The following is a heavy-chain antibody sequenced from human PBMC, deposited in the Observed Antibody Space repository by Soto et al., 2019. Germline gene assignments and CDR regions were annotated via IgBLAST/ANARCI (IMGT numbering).Heavy chain of an antibody. CDR1: GYTFTSYG. V-gene: IGHV1-18*04. J-gene: IGHJ6*02. CDR2: ISAYNGNT. Sequence: GASVKVSCKASGYTFTSYGISWVRQAPGRGLEWMGWISAYNGNTNYAQKLQGRVTMTTDTSTSTAYMELRSLRSDDTAVYYCARDRGYSYASSGNYYYYYGMDVWGQGTTVTVSS. D-gene: IGHD5-18*01. CDR3: ARDRGYSYASSGNYYYYYGMDV.